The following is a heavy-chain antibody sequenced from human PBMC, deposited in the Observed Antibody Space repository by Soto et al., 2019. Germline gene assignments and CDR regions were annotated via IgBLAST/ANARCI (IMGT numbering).Heavy chain of an antibody. CDR3: ARVVLADRHLNAFDI. V-gene: IGHV4-30-4*01. J-gene: IGHJ3*02. D-gene: IGHD6-6*01. CDR2: IYYSGST. CDR1: GGSISSGDYY. Sequence: SETLSLTCTVSGGSISSGDYYWSWIRQPPGKGLEWIGYIYYSGSTYYNPSLKSRVTISVDTSKNQFSLKLSSVTAADTAVYYCARVVLADRHLNAFDIWGQGTMVTVSS.